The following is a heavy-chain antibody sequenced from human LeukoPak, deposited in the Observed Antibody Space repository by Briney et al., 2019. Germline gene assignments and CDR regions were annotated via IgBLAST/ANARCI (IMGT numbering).Heavy chain of an antibody. Sequence: GGSLRLSCAASGFTFSSYGMHWVRQAPGKGLEWVAFIRYDGSNKYYADSVKGRFTISRDNSKNTLYLQMNSLRAEDTAVYYCAKDLDYGENFLDYWGQGTLVTVSS. D-gene: IGHD4-17*01. CDR1: GFTFSSYG. V-gene: IGHV3-30*02. J-gene: IGHJ4*02. CDR2: IRYDGSNK. CDR3: AKDLDYGENFLDY.